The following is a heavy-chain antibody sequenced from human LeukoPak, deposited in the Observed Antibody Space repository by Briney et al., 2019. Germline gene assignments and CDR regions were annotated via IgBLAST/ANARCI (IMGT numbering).Heavy chain of an antibody. CDR3: ARGTGSYYSLGY. CDR2: INSDGSST. J-gene: IGHJ4*02. D-gene: IGHD1-26*01. CDR1: GFTFSSYW. V-gene: IGHV3-74*01. Sequence: PGGSLRLSCAASGFTFSSYWMHWVRQAPGKGLVWVSRINSDGSSTSYADSVKGRFTISRDNAKNTLYLQMDSLRAEDTSMYYCARGTGSYYSLGYLGQGTLVTVSS.